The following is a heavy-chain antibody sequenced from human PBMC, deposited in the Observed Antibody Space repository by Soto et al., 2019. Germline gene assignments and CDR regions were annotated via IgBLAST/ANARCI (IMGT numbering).Heavy chain of an antibody. J-gene: IGHJ2*01. CDR2: IYHSGST. CDR3: ARDGGQRWYFDL. CDR1: GGSISSGGYS. D-gene: IGHD2-15*01. V-gene: IGHV4-30-2*01. Sequence: SETLSLTCAVSGGSISSGGYSWSWIRQPPGKGLEWIGYIYHSGSTYYNPSLKSRVTISVDRSKNQFSLKLSSVTAADTAVYYCARDGGQRWYFDLWGRGTLVTVSS.